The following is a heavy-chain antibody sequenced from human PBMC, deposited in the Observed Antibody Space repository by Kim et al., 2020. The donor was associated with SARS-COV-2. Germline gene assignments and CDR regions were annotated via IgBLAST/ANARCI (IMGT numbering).Heavy chain of an antibody. V-gene: IGHV3-30*03. CDR1: RFTFINYG. CDR2: ISYDGSNK. D-gene: IGHD1-1*01. CDR3: SSNWNYFDV. Sequence: GGSLRLSCAASRFTFINYGMNWVRQAPGKGLEWVAAISYDGSNKYYSDSVKGRFTISRDNSKNTLYLQMNSLRAEDTAVYYCSSNWNYFDVWGQGTLVTVSS. J-gene: IGHJ4*02.